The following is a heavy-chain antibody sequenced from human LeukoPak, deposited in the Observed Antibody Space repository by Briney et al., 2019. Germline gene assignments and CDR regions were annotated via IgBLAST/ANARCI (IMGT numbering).Heavy chain of an antibody. J-gene: IGHJ2*01. CDR2: ISSSSRYI. V-gene: IGHV3-21*01. Sequence: GGSLRLSCAASGFTFSTYTINWVRQAPGKGLEWVSSISSSSRYIYSADSVKGRFTISRDNAKNSLFLHMNGLRADDSAVYYCARDGVTVSSSPSYWYFDLWGRGTLVTVSS. CDR3: ARDGVTVSSSPSYWYFDL. D-gene: IGHD3-3*01. CDR1: GFTFSTYT.